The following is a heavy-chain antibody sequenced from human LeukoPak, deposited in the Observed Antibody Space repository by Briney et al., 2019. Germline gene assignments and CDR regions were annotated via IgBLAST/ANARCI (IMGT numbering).Heavy chain of an antibody. Sequence: PSVNLSLTCTVSSSTVTDLYWRWIAHAPGQGLVGMTFLTTSGRTSYSPSLKRRLTLGQDTIKNHVFLKLNLVTAADTAFFYWGRHLQTTVTRDYYTHPMDVWGKGTTVTASS. J-gene: IGHJ6*03. D-gene: IGHD4-17*01. CDR1: SSTVTDLY. V-gene: IGHV4-4*09. CDR2: LTTSGRT. CDR3: GRHLQTTVTRDYYTHPMDV.